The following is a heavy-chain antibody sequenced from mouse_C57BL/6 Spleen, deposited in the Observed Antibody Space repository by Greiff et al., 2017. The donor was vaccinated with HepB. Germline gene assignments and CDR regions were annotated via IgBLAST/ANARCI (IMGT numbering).Heavy chain of an antibody. D-gene: IGHD2-3*01. CDR1: GFTFSSYT. Sequence: EVKVEESGGGLVKPGGSLKLSCAASGFTFSSYTMSWVRQTPEKRLEWVATISGGGGNTYYPDSVKGRFTISRDNAKNTLYLQMSSLRSEDTALYYCERQGYDPFFYAMDYWGQGTSVTVSS. V-gene: IGHV5-9*01. J-gene: IGHJ4*01. CDR2: ISGGGGNT. CDR3: ERQGYDPFFYAMDY.